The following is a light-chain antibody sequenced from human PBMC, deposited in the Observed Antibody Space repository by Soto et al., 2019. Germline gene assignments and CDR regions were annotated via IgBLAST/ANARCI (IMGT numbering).Light chain of an antibody. Sequence: EITVTQSPSTLSASWVDRVTISCRASQSISSWLAWYQQKPGKAPKLLIYDASSLESGVPSRFSGSGSGTEFTLTISSLQPDDFASYYCQQYNSYWTFGQGTKVDIK. CDR1: QSISSW. J-gene: IGKJ1*01. CDR2: DAS. V-gene: IGKV1-5*01. CDR3: QQYNSYWT.